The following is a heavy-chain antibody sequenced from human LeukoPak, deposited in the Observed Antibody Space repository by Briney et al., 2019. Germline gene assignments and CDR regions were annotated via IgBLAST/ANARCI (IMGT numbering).Heavy chain of an antibody. CDR3: VAGRYYDFWSGPKDY. J-gene: IGHJ4*02. V-gene: IGHV5-51*04. D-gene: IGHD3-3*01. CDR1: GYSFTSYW. CDR2: IYPGDSDT. Sequence: GESLKISCKGSGYSFTSYWIGWVRQMPGKGLEWMGIIYPGDSDTRYSPSFQGQVTISADKPISTAYLQWSSLKASDTAMYYCVAGRYYDFWSGPKDYWGQGTLVTVSS.